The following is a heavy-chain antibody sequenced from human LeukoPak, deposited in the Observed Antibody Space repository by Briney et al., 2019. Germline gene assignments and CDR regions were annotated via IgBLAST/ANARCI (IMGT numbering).Heavy chain of an antibody. CDR2: IYYSGST. CDR3: AYMRVGGSFDY. CDR1: GYSISSSNYY. D-gene: IGHD3-16*01. Sequence: SETLSLXCTVSGYSISSSNYYWGWNRQPPGKGLEWIGSIYYSGSTNYNPSLKSRVTISVDTSKNQFSLKLSSVTAADTAMYHCAYMRVGGSFDYWGQGTLVTVSS. J-gene: IGHJ4*02. V-gene: IGHV4-39*01.